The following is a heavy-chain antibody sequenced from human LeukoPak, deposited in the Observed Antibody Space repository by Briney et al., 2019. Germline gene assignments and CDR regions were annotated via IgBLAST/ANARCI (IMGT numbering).Heavy chain of an antibody. V-gene: IGHV4-39*01. D-gene: IGHD3-3*01. Sequence: PSETLSLTCTVSGCSISSSSYYWGWIRQPPGKGLDWIGSIYYSGSTYYNPSLKSRVTISVDTSKNQFSLKLSSVTAADTAVYYCARHLRGGIFGFDYWGQGTLVTVSS. CDR2: IYYSGST. CDR3: ARHLRGGIFGFDY. J-gene: IGHJ4*02. CDR1: GCSISSSSYY.